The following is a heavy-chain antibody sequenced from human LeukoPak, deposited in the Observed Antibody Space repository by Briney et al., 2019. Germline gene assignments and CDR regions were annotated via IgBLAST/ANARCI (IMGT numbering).Heavy chain of an antibody. J-gene: IGHJ4*02. V-gene: IGHV5-10-1*01. CDR2: IDPRDSYT. Sequence: GESLKISCKGSGYSFTTYWITWVRQMSGKGLEWMGRIDPRDSYTKYSPSFQGHVTISADKSFSTAYLQWSSLKASDTAMYYCARDANLNYFDYWGQGTLVTVSS. CDR3: ARDANLNYFDY. CDR1: GYSFTTYW.